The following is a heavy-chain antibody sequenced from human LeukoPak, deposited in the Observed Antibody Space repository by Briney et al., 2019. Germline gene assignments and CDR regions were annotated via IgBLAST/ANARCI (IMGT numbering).Heavy chain of an antibody. CDR2: ISGGGGTT. CDR1: GFTFSNYA. J-gene: IGHJ4*02. D-gene: IGHD3-22*01. Sequence: GGSLRLSCAASGFTFSNYAMSWVRQAPGKGLEWVSGISGGGGTTYYADSVKGRFTISRDNSKNTLYLQVHSLRAEDTAVYYCAKDRVYYFDSSGYSCDYWGQGSLVTVSS. CDR3: AKDRVYYFDSSGYSCDY. V-gene: IGHV3-23*01.